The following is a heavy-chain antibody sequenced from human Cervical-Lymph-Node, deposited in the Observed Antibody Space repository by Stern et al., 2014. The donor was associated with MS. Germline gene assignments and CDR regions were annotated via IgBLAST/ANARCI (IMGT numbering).Heavy chain of an antibody. J-gene: IGHJ3*02. D-gene: IGHD4-11*01. CDR2: ISSYNGNT. V-gene: IGHV1-18*01. CDR1: ADTFTGYG. CDR3: ARDRAPYLHDAFDI. Sequence: QVQLGQSGAEVKKPGASVKVSCKASADTFTGYGISWVRQAPGQGLEWMGWISSYNGNTNSAQSLQGRVTMTTDTSTRTLYMELRSLRSDDTAVYYCARDRAPYLHDAFDIWGQGTMVTVSS.